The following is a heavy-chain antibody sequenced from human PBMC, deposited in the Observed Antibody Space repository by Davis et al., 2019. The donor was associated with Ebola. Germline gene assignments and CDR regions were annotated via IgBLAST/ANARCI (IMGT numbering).Heavy chain of an antibody. CDR2: IWYDGSNK. CDR3: ARDTPSSGWYSY. V-gene: IGHV3-33*01. Sequence: GESLKISCAASGFTFSSYGMHWVRQAPGKGLEWVAVIWYDGSNKYYADSVKGRFTISRDNSKNTLYLQMNSLRAEDTAVYYCARDTPSSGWYSYWGQGTLVTVSS. J-gene: IGHJ4*02. CDR1: GFTFSSYG. D-gene: IGHD6-19*01.